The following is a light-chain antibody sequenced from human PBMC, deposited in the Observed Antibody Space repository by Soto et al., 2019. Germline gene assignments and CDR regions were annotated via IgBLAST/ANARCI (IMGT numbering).Light chain of an antibody. J-gene: IGLJ1*01. CDR2: DVS. V-gene: IGLV2-14*01. CDR3: SSYTSSSTLYV. Sequence: QSALTQPASVSGSPGQSITISCTGTNSDVGGYNYVSWYQQHPGKAPKLMIYDVSNRPSGVSNRFSGSKSGNTASLTISGLQAEEEADYYCSSYTSSSTLYVFGTGTKVTVL. CDR1: NSDVGGYNY.